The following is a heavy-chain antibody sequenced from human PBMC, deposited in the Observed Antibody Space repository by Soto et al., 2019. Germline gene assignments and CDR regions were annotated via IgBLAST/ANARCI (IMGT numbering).Heavy chain of an antibody. D-gene: IGHD4-17*01. CDR3: ARRRAIDYRNWFDP. Sequence: AVKVSCKASGGTFSSYAISWVRQAPGQGLEWMGGIIPIFGTANYAQKFQGRVTITADESTSTAYMELSSLRSEDTAVYYCARRRAIDYRNWFDPWGQGTLVTVSS. CDR1: GGTFSSYA. CDR2: IIPIFGTA. J-gene: IGHJ5*02. V-gene: IGHV1-69*13.